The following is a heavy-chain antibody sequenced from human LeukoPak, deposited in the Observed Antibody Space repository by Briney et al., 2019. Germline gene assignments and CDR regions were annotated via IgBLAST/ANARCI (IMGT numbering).Heavy chain of an antibody. Sequence: PSETLSLTCTVSGGSISNYYYSWIRQPPGTGLEWIGYIYYSGSTNYNPPLKSRVTLSVDTSKNQFSLKLSSGTAADTAVYYCARLDSSGWGYFDYWGQGTLVTVSS. CDR2: IYYSGST. V-gene: IGHV4-59*01. CDR1: GGSISNYY. CDR3: ARLDSSGWGYFDY. J-gene: IGHJ4*02. D-gene: IGHD6-19*01.